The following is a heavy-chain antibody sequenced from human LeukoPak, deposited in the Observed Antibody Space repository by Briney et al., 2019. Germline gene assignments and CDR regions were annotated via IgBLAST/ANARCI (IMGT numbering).Heavy chain of an antibody. CDR1: GFTFSSYW. Sequence: GGSLRLSCAASGFTFSSYWMSWVRQAPGKGLEWVANIKQDGSEKYYVDSVKGRFTISRDNAKNSFYLQMSSLRVEDTAVYYCTKEETRGGDLYYWGQGALVTVSS. CDR3: TKEETRGGDLYY. CDR2: IKQDGSEK. J-gene: IGHJ4*02. D-gene: IGHD3-10*01. V-gene: IGHV3-7*04.